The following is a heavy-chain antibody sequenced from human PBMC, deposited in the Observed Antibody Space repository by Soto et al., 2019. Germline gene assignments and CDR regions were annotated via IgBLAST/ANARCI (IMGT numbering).Heavy chain of an antibody. CDR3: AKDKTTLRVPYYYGMDV. J-gene: IGHJ6*02. Sequence: GGSLRLSCAASGFTFSDYYMSWIRQAPGKGLEWVSYISSSSSYIYYADSVKGRFTISRDNAKNSLYLQMNSLRAEDTAVYYCAKDKTTLRVPYYYGMDVWGQGTTVTVS. CDR2: ISSSSSYI. V-gene: IGHV3-11*06. D-gene: IGHD4-17*01. CDR1: GFTFSDYY.